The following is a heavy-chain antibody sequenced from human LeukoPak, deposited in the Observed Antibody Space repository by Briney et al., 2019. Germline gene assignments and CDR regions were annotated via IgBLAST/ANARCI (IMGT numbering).Heavy chain of an antibody. J-gene: IGHJ5*01. D-gene: IGHD6-13*01. Sequence: ASVKVSCTASGYTFTSYYMHWVRQAPGQGLEWMGIINPSGGSTSYAQKFQGRVTITRDTSASIVYMYLSSLRSEDAAVYYCARPRASSPGNWFDSWGQGTLVTVSS. CDR2: INPSGGST. V-gene: IGHV1-46*01. CDR3: ARPRASSPGNWFDS. CDR1: GYTFTSYY.